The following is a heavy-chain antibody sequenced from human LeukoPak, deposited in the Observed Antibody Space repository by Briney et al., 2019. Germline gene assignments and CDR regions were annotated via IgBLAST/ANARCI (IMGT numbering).Heavy chain of an antibody. Sequence: SETLSLTCAVSAYSISSGYYWGWIRQPPGKGLEWIGSIYHSGSTYYNPSLRSRVTISVDTSKNQFSLKLSSVTAADTAVYYCASFVGVVPAAIGYWGQGTLVTVSS. CDR1: AYSISSGYY. CDR3: ASFVGVVPAAIGY. J-gene: IGHJ4*02. V-gene: IGHV4-38-2*01. CDR2: IYHSGST. D-gene: IGHD2-2*02.